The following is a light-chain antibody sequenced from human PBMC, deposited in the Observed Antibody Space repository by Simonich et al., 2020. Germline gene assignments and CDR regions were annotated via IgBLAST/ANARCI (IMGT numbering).Light chain of an antibody. CDR1: QSISSY. CDR2: AAS. CDR3: QQSYSTLSIT. Sequence: DIQMTQSPSSLSSSVEDKVTIPCRASQSISSYLNLYQQKPGKAPKLLIYAASSLQSGVPSMFSGSGSGTDFTLTISSLQPEDFATYSCQQSYSTLSITFGQGTRLEIK. J-gene: IGKJ5*01. V-gene: IGKV1-39*01.